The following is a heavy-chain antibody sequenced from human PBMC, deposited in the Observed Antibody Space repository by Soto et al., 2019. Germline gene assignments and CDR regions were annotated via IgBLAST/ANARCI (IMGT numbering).Heavy chain of an antibody. CDR2: INHSGST. D-gene: IGHD3-10*02. CDR1: GGSFSGYY. Sequence: SETLSLTCAVYGGSFSGYYWSWIRQPPGKGLEWIGEINHSGSTNYNPSLKSRVTISVDTSKNQFSLKLSSVTAADTAVYYCARGGYELSSGPNYYYYGMDVWGQGTTVTVS. J-gene: IGHJ6*02. V-gene: IGHV4-34*01. CDR3: ARGGYELSSGPNYYYYGMDV.